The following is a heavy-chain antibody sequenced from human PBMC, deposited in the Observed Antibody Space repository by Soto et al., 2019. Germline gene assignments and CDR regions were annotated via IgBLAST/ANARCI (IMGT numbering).Heavy chain of an antibody. Sequence: EVQLVESGGGLVQPGESLRLSCAASGFTFSSYCMHWVRQAPGKGRVWVSRINSDGSSTSYAGAVKGRFTISRDNAKNTLYLQMNSLRAEDTAVYYCVRTSLVVAAATREDYWGQGTLVTVSS. CDR3: VRTSLVVAAATREDY. CDR1: GFTFSSYC. J-gene: IGHJ4*02. CDR2: INSDGSST. D-gene: IGHD2-15*01. V-gene: IGHV3-74*01.